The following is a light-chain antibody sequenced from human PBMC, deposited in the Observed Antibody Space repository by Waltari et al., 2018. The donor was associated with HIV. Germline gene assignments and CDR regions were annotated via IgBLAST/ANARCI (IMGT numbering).Light chain of an antibody. J-gene: IGLJ3*02. V-gene: IGLV3-1*01. Sequence: SYDLTQPPSVSVASGQTATVTCSGVNLGNKYVSWYQQRSGQSPVLVIYQATKRPPGLPERFFGPTSENTATLTIYETPPLDEAHYSCQAWDSGTIVFGGGTNLTVL. CDR3: QAWDSGTIV. CDR1: NLGNKY. CDR2: QAT.